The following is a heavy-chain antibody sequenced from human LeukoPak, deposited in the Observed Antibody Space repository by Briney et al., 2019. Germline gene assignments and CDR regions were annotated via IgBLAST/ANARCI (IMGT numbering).Heavy chain of an antibody. CDR1: GFTLSSYA. D-gene: IGHD5-24*01. V-gene: IGHV3-23*01. CDR3: ARALEGWLQVLDY. J-gene: IGHJ4*02. CDR2: ISDSGNT. Sequence: GGSLRLSCAASGFTLSSYAMSWVRQAPGKGLEWVSAISDSGNTYHADSVKGRFTISRDSSKNTLFLQMNRLRPEDTAVYYCARALEGWLQVLDYWGQGTLVTVSS.